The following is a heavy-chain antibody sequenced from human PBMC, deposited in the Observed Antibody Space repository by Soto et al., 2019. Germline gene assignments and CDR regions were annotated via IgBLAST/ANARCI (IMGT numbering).Heavy chain of an antibody. J-gene: IGHJ4*02. Sequence: PGGSLRLSCAASGFTFSSYGMHWVRQAPGKGLEWVAVIWYDGSNKYYADSVKGRFTISRDNSKNTLYLQMNSLRAEDTAVYYCASDQLTSRSPLAYWGQGTLVTVSS. V-gene: IGHV3-33*01. CDR2: IWYDGSNK. CDR1: GFTFSSYG. D-gene: IGHD3-9*01. CDR3: ASDQLTSRSPLAY.